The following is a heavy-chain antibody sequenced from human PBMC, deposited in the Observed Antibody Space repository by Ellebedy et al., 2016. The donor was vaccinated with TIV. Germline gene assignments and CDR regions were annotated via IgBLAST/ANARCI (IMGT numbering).Heavy chain of an antibody. Sequence: GESLKISXAASGFTFSSYAMSWVRQAPGKGLEWVSAISGSGGSTYYADSVKGRFTIPRDNSKNTLYLQMNSLRAEDTAVYYCAKDLEGPGGITIFGVVISDAFDIWGQGTMVTVSS. J-gene: IGHJ3*02. CDR1: GFTFSSYA. CDR3: AKDLEGPGGITIFGVVISDAFDI. CDR2: ISGSGGST. V-gene: IGHV3-23*01. D-gene: IGHD3-3*01.